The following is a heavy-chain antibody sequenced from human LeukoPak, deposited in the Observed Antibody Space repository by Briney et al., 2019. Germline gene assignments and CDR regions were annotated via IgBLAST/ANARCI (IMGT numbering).Heavy chain of an antibody. CDR2: INPSGGST. CDR1: GYTFTSYY. CDR3: ATESGDGRLSWFDP. V-gene: IGHV1-46*01. J-gene: IGHJ5*02. Sequence: ASVKVSCKASGYTFTSYYMHWVRQAPGQGLEWMGIINPSGGSTIYAQKFQGRVTMTEDTSTDTAYMELSSLRSEDTAVYYCATESGDGRLSWFDPWGQGTLVTVSS. D-gene: IGHD5-24*01.